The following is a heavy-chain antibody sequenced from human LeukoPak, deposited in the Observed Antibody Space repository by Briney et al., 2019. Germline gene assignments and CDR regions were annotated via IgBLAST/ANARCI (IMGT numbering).Heavy chain of an antibody. CDR3: ARVDAWFGELFSWYFDL. CDR1: GGSISSYY. Sequence: SETLSLTCTVSGGSISSYYWSWIRQPPGKGLEWIGYIYYSGSTNYNPSLKSRVTISVDTSKDQFSLKLSSVTAADTAVYYCARVDAWFGELFSWYFDLWGRGTLVTVSS. V-gene: IGHV4-59*01. J-gene: IGHJ2*01. CDR2: IYYSGST. D-gene: IGHD3-10*01.